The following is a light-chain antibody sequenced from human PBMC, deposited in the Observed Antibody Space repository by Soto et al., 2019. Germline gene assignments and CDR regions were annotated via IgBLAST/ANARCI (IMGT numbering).Light chain of an antibody. V-gene: IGKV3-20*01. CDR1: QTLSNSF. CDR3: QQYGTSEII. CDR2: DTS. Sequence: EIVLTQSPGTLSLSPGERATLSCRASQTLSNSFLAWYQQKPGQAPRLLIYDTSSRATGVPDRYSASGSGTDFTITISRLEPEDFAVFFCQQYGTSEIIFGQGTRLEIK. J-gene: IGKJ5*01.